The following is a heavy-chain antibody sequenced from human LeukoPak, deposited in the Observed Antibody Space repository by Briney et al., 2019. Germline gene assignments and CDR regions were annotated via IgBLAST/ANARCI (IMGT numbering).Heavy chain of an antibody. CDR3: AKDLSLLEVAATKFDY. CDR1: GFTFSSYG. V-gene: IGHV3-30*02. CDR2: IRYDGSDK. J-gene: IGHJ4*02. Sequence: QTGGSLRLSCAASGFTFSSYGMHWVRQAPGKGLEWVAFIRYDGSDKYYADSVKGRFTISRDNSKNTLYLQMNSLRAEDTAVYYCAKDLSLLEVAATKFDYWGQGTLVTVSS. D-gene: IGHD2-15*01.